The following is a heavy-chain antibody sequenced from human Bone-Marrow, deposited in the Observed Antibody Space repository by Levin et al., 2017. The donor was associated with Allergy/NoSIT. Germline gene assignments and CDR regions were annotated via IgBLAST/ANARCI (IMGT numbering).Heavy chain of an antibody. D-gene: IGHD3-16*01. Sequence: SETLSLTCAVSGYSISSGYYWGWIRQPPGKGLEWIGSIYHSGSTYYNPSLKSRVTISVDTSKNQFSLKLSSVTAADTAVYYCARVEGGFGKTQPLRFDYWGQGTLVTVSS. CDR3: ARVEGGFGKTQPLRFDY. J-gene: IGHJ4*02. V-gene: IGHV4-38-2*01. CDR1: GYSISSGYY. CDR2: IYHSGST.